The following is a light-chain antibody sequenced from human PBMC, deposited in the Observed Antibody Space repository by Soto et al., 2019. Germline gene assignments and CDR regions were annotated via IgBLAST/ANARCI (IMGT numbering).Light chain of an antibody. Sequence: EVVLTQSPATLSVSPGERVTLSCRASQSAISNLAWYQQKPGQTPRLLIYGASSRATGIPDRFSGSGSGTDFTLIISRLEPEDVAVYYCQQYGSSPPWTFGQGTKVEIK. J-gene: IGKJ1*01. V-gene: IGKV3-20*01. CDR1: QSAISN. CDR2: GAS. CDR3: QQYGSSPPWT.